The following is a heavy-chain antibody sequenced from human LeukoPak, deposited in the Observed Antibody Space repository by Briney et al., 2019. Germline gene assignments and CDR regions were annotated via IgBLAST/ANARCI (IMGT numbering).Heavy chain of an antibody. V-gene: IGHV3-11*05. J-gene: IGHJ5*02. CDR1: GFSLGDYY. CDR2: IGSGTSYT. D-gene: IGHD3-9*01. CDR3: ARGGRDYDILTGYYA. Sequence: GGSLRLSCAASGFSLGDYYMSWIRQAPGKGLEWVSYIGSGTSYTNYADSVKGRFTISSDKARNSLYLQMNSLRAEDTAVYYCARGGRDYDILTGYYAWGQGTLVTVSS.